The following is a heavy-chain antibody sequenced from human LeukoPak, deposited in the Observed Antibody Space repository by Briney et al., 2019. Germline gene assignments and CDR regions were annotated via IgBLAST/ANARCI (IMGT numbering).Heavy chain of an antibody. Sequence: ASVKVSCKASGGTFSSYAISWVRQAPGQGLEWMGRIIPILGIANYAQKFQGRVTITADKSTSTAYMELSSLRAEDTAVYYCAKGRPSHYYDSSGYYPGDAFDIWGQGTMVTVSS. CDR1: GGTFSSYA. CDR2: IIPILGIA. D-gene: IGHD3-22*01. J-gene: IGHJ3*02. CDR3: AKGRPSHYYDSSGYYPGDAFDI. V-gene: IGHV1-69*04.